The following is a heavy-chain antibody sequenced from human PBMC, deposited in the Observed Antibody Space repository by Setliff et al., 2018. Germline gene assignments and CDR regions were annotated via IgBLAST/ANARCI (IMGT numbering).Heavy chain of an antibody. Sequence: ASVKVSCKASGYTFSSYAMGWMRQAPGQRLEWMGWINTNTGNPSYAQDFTGRLVFSLDTSVSTAYLQISSLKAADSAVYYCARASRFGTTVWKGDYYMDVWGKGTTVTVSS. CDR1: GYTFSSYA. CDR2: INTNTGNP. CDR3: ARASRFGTTVWKGDYYMDV. V-gene: IGHV7-4-1*02. D-gene: IGHD4-4*01. J-gene: IGHJ6*03.